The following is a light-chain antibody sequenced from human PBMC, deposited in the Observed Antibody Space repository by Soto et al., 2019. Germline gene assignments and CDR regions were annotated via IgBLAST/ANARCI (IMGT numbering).Light chain of an antibody. J-gene: IGKJ2*01. Sequence: EIVVTQAPGTLSLSPGERATLSCRASQSFSIAYLARYQQRPGQSPRLLIYAASRRATGIPDRCSGSASGTDFTLTISSLAPEDCAGYYCQQFGHSPYTCGEGTKVEIK. CDR2: AAS. V-gene: IGKV3-20*01. CDR3: QQFGHSPYT. CDR1: QSFSIAY.